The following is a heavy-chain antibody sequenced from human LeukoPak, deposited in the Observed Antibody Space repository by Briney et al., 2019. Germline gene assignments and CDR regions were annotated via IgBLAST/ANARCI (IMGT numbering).Heavy chain of an antibody. Sequence: GGSLRLSCAASGFTFSSYAMHWVRQAPGKGLEWVAVIPYDGSNKYYADSVKGRFTISRDNSKNTLYLQMNSLRAEDTAVYYCARGEYSSGYPQVDYWGQGTLVTVSS. CDR2: IPYDGSNK. CDR1: GFTFSSYA. V-gene: IGHV3-30-3*01. J-gene: IGHJ4*02. D-gene: IGHD3-22*01. CDR3: ARGEYSSGYPQVDY.